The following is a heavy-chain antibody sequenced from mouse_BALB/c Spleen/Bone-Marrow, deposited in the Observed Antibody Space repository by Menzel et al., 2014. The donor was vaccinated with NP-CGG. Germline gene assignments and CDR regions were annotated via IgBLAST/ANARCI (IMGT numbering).Heavy chain of an antibody. V-gene: IGHV1-5*01. CDR2: IYPGNSDT. Sequence: EVQLQQSGTVLARPGAAVKMSCKASGYTFSNYWMHWVKQRPGQGLEWIGTIYPGNSDTTYNQKFKGRAKLTAVTSTSTAYMELSRLTNEDSAVYYCTTLARNYFDYWGQGTPLTVSS. J-gene: IGHJ2*01. D-gene: IGHD3-1*01. CDR1: GYTFSNYW. CDR3: TTLARNYFDY.